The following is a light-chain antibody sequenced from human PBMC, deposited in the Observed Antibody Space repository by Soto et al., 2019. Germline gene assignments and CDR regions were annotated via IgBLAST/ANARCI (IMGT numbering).Light chain of an antibody. CDR3: GTWDSSLSAGV. Sequence: QSVLTQPPSVSAAPGQKVTISCSGSSSNIENNHESWYQQLPGTAPKLLIYDNKKRPSGIPDRFSGSKSGTSATLGITGLQTGDEADYYCGTWDSSLSAGVFGGGTKLTVL. CDR2: DNK. V-gene: IGLV1-51*01. CDR1: SSNIENNH. J-gene: IGLJ2*01.